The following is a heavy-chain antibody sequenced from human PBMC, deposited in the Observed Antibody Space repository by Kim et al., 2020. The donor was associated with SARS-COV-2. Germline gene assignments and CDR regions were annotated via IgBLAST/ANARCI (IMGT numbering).Heavy chain of an antibody. J-gene: IGHJ5*02. CDR3: PTDISISRFFH. CDR1: DDSISSARFY. D-gene: IGHD3-3*02. Sequence: SETLSLTCAVSDDSISSARFYWGWIRQPPGKGLEWIGTIYYSGGTYYNPSLRSRVTISGDTSKKQFSLRLTSVTAPAPAMYYCPTDISISRFFHWCQG. V-gene: IGHV4-39*07. CDR2: IYYSGGT.